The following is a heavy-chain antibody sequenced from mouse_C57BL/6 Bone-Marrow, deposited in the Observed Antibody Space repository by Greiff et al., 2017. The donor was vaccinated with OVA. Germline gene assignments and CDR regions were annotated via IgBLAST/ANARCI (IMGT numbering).Heavy chain of an antibody. CDR3: TITPYYYAMDY. J-gene: IGHJ4*01. V-gene: IGHV5-9-1*02. CDR1: GFTFSSYA. Sequence: EVQLVESGAGLVKPGGSLKLSCAASGFTFSSYAMSWVRQTPEKSLEWVAYISSGGDYIYYTHTLKGRFNISRDNARNTLYLQMSSLKSEDTAMYYCTITPYYYAMDYWGQGTSVTVSS. CDR2: ISSGGDYI.